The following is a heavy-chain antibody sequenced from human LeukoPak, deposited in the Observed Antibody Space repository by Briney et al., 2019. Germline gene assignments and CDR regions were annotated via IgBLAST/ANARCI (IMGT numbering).Heavy chain of an antibody. CDR3: ARDGLYDSSGYYMDS. Sequence: PSETLSLTCTVSGGAISSYYWSWIRQPPRKGLEWIGYIYYSGGTKYNPSLMSRVTISVDRAQNQFSLSLSSVTAADTAVYYCARDGLYDSSGYYMDSWGQGTLVIVSS. CDR1: GGAISSYY. J-gene: IGHJ4*02. CDR2: IYYSGGT. D-gene: IGHD3-22*01. V-gene: IGHV4-59*01.